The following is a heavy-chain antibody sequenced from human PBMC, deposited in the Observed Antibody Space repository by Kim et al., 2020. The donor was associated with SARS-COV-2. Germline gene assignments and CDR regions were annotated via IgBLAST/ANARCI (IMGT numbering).Heavy chain of an antibody. Sequence: KGRFTISRDNAKNSLYLQMNSLRAEDTALYYCAKVMTTVTTSYYYYGMDVWGQGTTVTVSS. CDR3: AKVMTTVTTSYYYYGMDV. J-gene: IGHJ6*02. V-gene: IGHV3-9*01. D-gene: IGHD4-17*01.